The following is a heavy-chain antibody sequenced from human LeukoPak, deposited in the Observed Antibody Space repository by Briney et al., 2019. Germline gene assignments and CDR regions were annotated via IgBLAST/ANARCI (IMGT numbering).Heavy chain of an antibody. CDR3: ARDELLAPFDY. Sequence: SETLSLTCTVSGGSISSYYWSWIRQPPGKGLEWIGYIYYSGSTNYNPSLKSRVTISVDTSKNQFSLKLSSVTAADTAVYYCARDELLAPFDYWGQGTLVTVSS. D-gene: IGHD2-21*02. V-gene: IGHV4-59*12. J-gene: IGHJ4*02. CDR1: GGSISSYY. CDR2: IYYSGST.